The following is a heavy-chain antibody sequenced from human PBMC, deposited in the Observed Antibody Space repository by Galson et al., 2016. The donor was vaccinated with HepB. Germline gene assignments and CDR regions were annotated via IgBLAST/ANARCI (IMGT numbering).Heavy chain of an antibody. Sequence: PALVKPTQTLTLTCTFSGFSLSTSGMCVSWIRQPPGKALEWLALIDWEDNKYYSTSLKTRLTISKDTSKNQVVLTMTNMDPVDTATYYCSRNEATNHYYGMDVWGRGTTATVSS. CDR3: SRNEATNHYYGMDV. J-gene: IGHJ6*02. CDR2: IDWEDNK. V-gene: IGHV2-70*01. D-gene: IGHD5-12*01. CDR1: GFSLSTSGMC.